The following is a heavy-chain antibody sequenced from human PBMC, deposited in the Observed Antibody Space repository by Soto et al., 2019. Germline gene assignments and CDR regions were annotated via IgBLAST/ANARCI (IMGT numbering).Heavy chain of an antibody. J-gene: IGHJ6*03. Sequence: QAQLLQSGAEVKKPGASVTVSCKASGYSFTNYGITWVRQAPGQGLEWMGWISAFNGNTHYAQKLQGRATMTTDASTSTAYMELRSLRSDDTAVYYCARDRGVAPPVAGNTHYYYYMDVWGKGTTVTVSS. V-gene: IGHV1-18*01. D-gene: IGHD6-19*01. CDR2: ISAFNGNT. CDR1: GYSFTNYG. CDR3: ARDRGVAPPVAGNTHYYYYMDV.